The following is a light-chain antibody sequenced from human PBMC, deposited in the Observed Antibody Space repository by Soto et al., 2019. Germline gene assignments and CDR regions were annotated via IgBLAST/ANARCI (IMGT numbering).Light chain of an antibody. J-gene: IGKJ3*01. V-gene: IGKV3-11*01. CDR3: QQRSNWAT. Sequence: EIVMTQSPATLSVSPGERAALSCRASQSVSSKLAWYRQRPGQAPRLVIYDTSNRATGIPARFSGSGSVTDFTLTISSLEPEDFAVYYCQQRSNWATFGPGTKVDI. CDR1: QSVSSK. CDR2: DTS.